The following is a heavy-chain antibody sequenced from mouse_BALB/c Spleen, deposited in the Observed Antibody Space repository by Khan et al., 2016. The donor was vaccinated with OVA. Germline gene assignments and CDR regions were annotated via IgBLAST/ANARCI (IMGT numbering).Heavy chain of an antibody. CDR2: MSSGGDYT. D-gene: IGHD4-1*01. J-gene: IGHJ3*01. CDR1: GFTFSSYS. CDR3: ASHLTGSFAY. Sequence: EVELVESGGDSVKPGGSLKLSCAASGFTFSSYSMSWVRQTPDKRLEWVATMSSGGDYTYYPASVKGRFTISRDNAKNTLYLQMSSLRSEDTAMYYCASHLTGSFAYWGQGTLVTVSA. V-gene: IGHV5-6*01.